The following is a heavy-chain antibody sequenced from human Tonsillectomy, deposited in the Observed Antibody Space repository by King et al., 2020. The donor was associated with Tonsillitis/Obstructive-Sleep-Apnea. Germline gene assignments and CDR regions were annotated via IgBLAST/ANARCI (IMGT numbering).Heavy chain of an antibody. V-gene: IGHV3-64*01. CDR2: ISSNGGST. D-gene: IGHD3-3*01. Sequence: VQLVESGGGLVQPGGSLRLSCAASGFTFSSYAMHWVRQAPGKGLEYVSAISSNGGSTYYANSVKGRFTISRDNSKNTLYLQMGSLRAEDMAVYYCARETYYDSPLYPWGQGTLVTVSS. CDR1: GFTFSSYA. J-gene: IGHJ5*02. CDR3: ARETYYDSPLYP.